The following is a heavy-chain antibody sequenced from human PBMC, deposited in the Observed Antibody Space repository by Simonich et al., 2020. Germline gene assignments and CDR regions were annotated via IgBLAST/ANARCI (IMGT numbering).Heavy chain of an antibody. V-gene: IGHV1-2*02. CDR1: GYTFTGYY. J-gene: IGHJ3*02. Sequence: QVQLVQSGAEVKKPGSSVKVSCKASGYTFTGYYVHWVRQAPGQGPEWMRWINPNRGGTNYAQKFQGRVTMTRDTSISTAYMELSRLRSDDTAVYYCARNGLVGILKAFDIWGQGTMVTVSS. CDR3: ARNGLVGILKAFDI. CDR2: INPNRGGT. D-gene: IGHD2-21*01.